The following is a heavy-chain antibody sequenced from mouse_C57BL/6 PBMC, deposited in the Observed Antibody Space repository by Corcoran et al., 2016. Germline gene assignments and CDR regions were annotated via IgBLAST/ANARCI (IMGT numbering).Heavy chain of an antibody. CDR2: INPNNGGT. V-gene: IGHV1-26*01. CDR3: ARYYYGNLYYFDY. CDR1: GYTFTDYY. J-gene: IGHJ2*01. D-gene: IGHD2-1*01. Sequence: EVQLQQSGPALVKPGASVKISCKASGYTFTDYYMNWVKQSHGKSLEWIGDINPNNGGTSYNQKFKGKATLTVDKSSSTAYMELRSLTSEDSAVYYCARYYYGNLYYFDYWGQGTTLTVSS.